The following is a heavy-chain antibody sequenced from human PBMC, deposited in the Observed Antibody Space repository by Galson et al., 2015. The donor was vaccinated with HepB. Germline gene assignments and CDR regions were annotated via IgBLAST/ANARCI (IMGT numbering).Heavy chain of an antibody. D-gene: IGHD6-19*01. J-gene: IGHJ4*02. CDR2: MSYDGSNK. Sequence: SLRLSCAASGFTFKNYAMHWVRQAPGKGLEWVAVMSYDGSNKYYADSVKGRFTISRDNSRNTLYLQMNSLRAEDTAVYYCARVDSGIAVAGLFDYWGQGTLVTVSS. CDR3: ARVDSGIAVAGLFDY. V-gene: IGHV3-30-3*01. CDR1: GFTFKNYA.